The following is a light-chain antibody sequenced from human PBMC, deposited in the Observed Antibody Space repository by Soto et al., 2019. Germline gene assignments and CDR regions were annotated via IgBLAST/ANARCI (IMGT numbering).Light chain of an antibody. V-gene: IGLV2-14*01. CDR2: EVR. CDR1: SRDVGAYNF. J-gene: IGLJ1*01. Sequence: QSALTQPASVSGSPGQSITISCTGTSRDVGAYNFVSWYQQHPGKAPKLIIYEVRNRPSGVSNRFSGSKSGNTASLTISGLQSDDEADYYCSSYTTSSTPLYVFGTGTKLTVL. CDR3: SSYTTSSTPLYV.